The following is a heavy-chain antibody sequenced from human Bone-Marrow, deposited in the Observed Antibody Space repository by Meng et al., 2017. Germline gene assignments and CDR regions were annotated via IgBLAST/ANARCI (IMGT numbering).Heavy chain of an antibody. Sequence: GQLQQWCTGLLRTSEALPLTCAVYGGSFSGYYWSWIRQPPGKGLEWIGEINQSGSTNYNPSLKSRVTISVDTSKNQFSLKLSSVSAADTAVYYCARGGYCSGGSCNWGQGTLVTVSS. D-gene: IGHD2-15*01. J-gene: IGHJ4*02. CDR1: GGSFSGYY. V-gene: IGHV4-34*01. CDR3: ARGGYCSGGSCN. CDR2: INQSGST.